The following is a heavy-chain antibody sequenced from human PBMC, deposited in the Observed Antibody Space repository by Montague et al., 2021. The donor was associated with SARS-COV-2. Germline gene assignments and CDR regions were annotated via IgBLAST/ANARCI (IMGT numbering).Heavy chain of an antibody. D-gene: IGHD4-17*01. J-gene: IGHJ5*02. CDR1: DGSVISTYPH. CDR2: LFHIDTA. Sequence: SETLSLTCTVSDGSVISTYPHWHWVRQSPGRGLEWIGGYLFHIDTADYNASLRSRVTITVDTSKNQFSLKLTSVTAADTAVYYCARAVTTGIDWFDPWGQGTLVIVSS. V-gene: IGHV4-61*01. CDR3: ARAVTTGIDWFDP.